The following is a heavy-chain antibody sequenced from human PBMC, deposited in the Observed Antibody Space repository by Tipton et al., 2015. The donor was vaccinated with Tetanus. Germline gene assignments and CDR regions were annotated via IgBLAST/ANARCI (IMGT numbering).Heavy chain of an antibody. CDR2: IYQNGDA. Sequence: TLSLTCTVSGGSISSFYWYWIRQPPGKGLEWIAYIYQNGDANYNPSLQSRVTISVDTSKNQFSLKLNSVTAADTAVYYCARRSVSARFDDWGQGAQVTVSS. CDR1: GGSISSFY. CDR3: ARRSVSARFDD. J-gene: IGHJ4*02. D-gene: IGHD6-6*01. V-gene: IGHV4-59*12.